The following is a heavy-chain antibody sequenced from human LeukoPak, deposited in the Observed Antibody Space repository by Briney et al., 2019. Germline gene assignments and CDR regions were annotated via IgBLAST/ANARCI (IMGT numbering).Heavy chain of an antibody. CDR3: TRRWYCSGGSCYGDAFDI. CDR1: GFTFGDYA. J-gene: IGHJ3*02. CDR2: IRSKAYGGTT. Sequence: GGSLRLSCTASGFTFGDYAMSWFRQAPGKGLEWVGFIRSKAYGGTTEYAASVKGRFTISRDDSKSIAYLQMNSLKTEDTAVYYCTRRWYCSGGSCYGDAFDIWGQGTMVTVSS. D-gene: IGHD2-15*01. V-gene: IGHV3-49*03.